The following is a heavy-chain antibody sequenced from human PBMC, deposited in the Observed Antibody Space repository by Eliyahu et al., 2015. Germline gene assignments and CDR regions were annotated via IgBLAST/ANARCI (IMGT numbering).Heavy chain of an antibody. J-gene: IGHJ4*02. V-gene: IGHV3-15*01. CDR3: TTDMKVTGATTTSLHGGIDN. Sequence: EVQLVESGGGLVKPGGSLRLSCAASGFXFTNXWXSWVRQXPGKGLEWVGRMKSKXDGGTVDYAAAVKDRFTISRDDSKNTLFLQLNNLKTEDTAMYFCTTDMKVTGATTTSLHGGIDNWGQGTLLIVSS. D-gene: IGHD1-1*01. CDR1: GFXFTNXW. CDR2: MKSKXDGGTV.